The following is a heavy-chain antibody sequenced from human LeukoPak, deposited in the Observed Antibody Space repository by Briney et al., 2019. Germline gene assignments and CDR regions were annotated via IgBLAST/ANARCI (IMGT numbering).Heavy chain of an antibody. V-gene: IGHV3-30*04. CDR2: ISYDGSNK. J-gene: IGHJ4*02. CDR3: ARAERTGYGDYYYFDY. D-gene: IGHD4-17*01. CDR1: GFTFSSYA. Sequence: PGGSLRLSCAASGFTFSSYAMHWVRQAPGKGLEWVAVISYDGSNKYYADSVKGRFTIPRDNSKNTLYLQMNSLRAEDTAVYYCARAERTGYGDYYYFDYWGQGTLVTVSS.